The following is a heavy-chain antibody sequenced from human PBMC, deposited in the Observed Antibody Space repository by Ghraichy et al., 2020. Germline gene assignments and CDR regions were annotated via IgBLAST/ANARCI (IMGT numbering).Heavy chain of an antibody. D-gene: IGHD6-6*01. V-gene: IGHV4-34*01. Sequence: SETLSLTCAVYGGSFSGYYWNWIRQPPGKGLEWIGEINHSGSTNYSPSLKSRVTISVDTSKNQFSLKLSSVTAADTAVYYCARSDSTSPGNFWGQGTLVTVSS. CDR1: GGSFSGYY. CDR3: ARSDSTSPGNF. J-gene: IGHJ4*02. CDR2: INHSGST.